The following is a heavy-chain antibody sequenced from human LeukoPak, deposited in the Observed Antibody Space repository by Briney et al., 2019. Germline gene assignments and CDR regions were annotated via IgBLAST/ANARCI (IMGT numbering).Heavy chain of an antibody. V-gene: IGHV3-23*01. J-gene: IGHJ4*02. CDR3: AKVPASRWFFDY. D-gene: IGHD2-15*01. CDR1: GFTFDNYA. Sequence: TGGSLRLSCVASGFTFDNYAMTWVRQSPGKGLEWVSTVGSTGFNTYYADSVEGRFTISRDSSKNTVYLQMNSLRAEDTAVYYCAKVPASRWFFDYWGQGTLVTVSS. CDR2: VGSTGFNT.